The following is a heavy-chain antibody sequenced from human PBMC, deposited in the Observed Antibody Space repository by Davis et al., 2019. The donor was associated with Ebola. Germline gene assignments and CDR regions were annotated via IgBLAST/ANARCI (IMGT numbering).Heavy chain of an antibody. CDR1: GYSFVTYG. V-gene: IGHV1-18*01. CDR2: ISGYNGDT. D-gene: IGHD2-2*01. Sequence: ASVKVSCKASGYSFVTYGISWVRQAPGQGLEWMGWISGYNGDTDSTHNIQDRVTMTTDLSTTTAYMELRSLRSDDTAVYYCARLHRTSSRLDYWGQGTLVTVSS. CDR3: ARLHRTSSRLDY. J-gene: IGHJ4*02.